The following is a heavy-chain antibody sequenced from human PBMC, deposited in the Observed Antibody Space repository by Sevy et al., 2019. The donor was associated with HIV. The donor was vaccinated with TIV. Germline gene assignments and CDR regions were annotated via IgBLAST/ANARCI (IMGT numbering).Heavy chain of an antibody. CDR3: AKDRRDGYNSGGYFDY. V-gene: IGHV3-9*01. CDR2: ISWNSGSI. J-gene: IGHJ4*02. D-gene: IGHD5-12*01. CDR1: GFTFYDYA. Sequence: GGSLRLSCAASGFTFYDYAMHWVRQAPGKGLEWVSGISWNSGSIGYADSVKGRFTISRDNAKNSLYLQMNSLRAEDTALYYCAKDRRDGYNSGGYFDYWGQGTLVTVSS.